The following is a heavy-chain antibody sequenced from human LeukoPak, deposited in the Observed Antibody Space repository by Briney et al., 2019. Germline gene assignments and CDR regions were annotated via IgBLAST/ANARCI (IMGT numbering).Heavy chain of an antibody. J-gene: IGHJ6*02. D-gene: IGHD3-3*01. CDR3: ARSSTCYDFWSGPLDHYGMDV. Sequence: GGSLRLSCAASGFTFSGKWMHWVRQAPGKGLVWVSRIKGDGSSTTYADSVKGRFTISRDNAKNTLHLQMDSLRAEDTAVYYCARSSTCYDFWSGPLDHYGMDVWGQGTTVTVSS. CDR1: GFTFSGKW. CDR2: IKGDGSST. V-gene: IGHV3-74*03.